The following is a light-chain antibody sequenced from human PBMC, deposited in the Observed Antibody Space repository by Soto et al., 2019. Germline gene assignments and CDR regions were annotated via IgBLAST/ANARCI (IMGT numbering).Light chain of an antibody. V-gene: IGKV3-15*01. CDR3: QHYNNWPRT. J-gene: IGKJ1*01. CDR2: GTS. CDR1: QSVSSN. Sequence: EIVMTQSPATLSVSPGERATLSCRASQSVSSNLAWYQQKPGQAPRLLRYGTSTRATGIPARFNGSGSGTEFTLTISSLQSEDFAVYYCQHYNNWPRTFGQGTKVEIK.